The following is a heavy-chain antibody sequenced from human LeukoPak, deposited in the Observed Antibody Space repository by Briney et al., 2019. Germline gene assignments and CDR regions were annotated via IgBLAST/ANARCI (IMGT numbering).Heavy chain of an antibody. D-gene: IGHD3-10*01. CDR2: IYYSGST. V-gene: IGHV4-30-4*01. J-gene: IGHJ5*02. CDR1: GGSISSGDYY. Sequence: PSETLSLTCTVSGGSISSGDYYWSWIRQPPGKGLEWIGYIYYSGSTYYNPSLKSRVTVSVDTSKNQFSLKLSSVTAADTAVYYCARKAMVRGVIWFDPWGQGTLVTVSS. CDR3: ARKAMVRGVIWFDP.